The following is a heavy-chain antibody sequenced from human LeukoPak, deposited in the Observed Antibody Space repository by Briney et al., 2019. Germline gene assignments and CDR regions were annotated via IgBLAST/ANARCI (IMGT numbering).Heavy chain of an antibody. CDR1: GYTFTGHY. J-gene: IGHJ4*02. CDR2: INPKNAAT. Sequence: ASVKVSCKASGYTFTGHYIHCVRQAPGQGLEWMGWINPKNAATNYAQKFQGRVTMTRDTSTGTVYMEVNALRSDDTAVYYCARTLYIASAPRGFDYWGQGTLVTVSS. D-gene: IGHD3-10*01. CDR3: ARTLYIASAPRGFDY. V-gene: IGHV1-2*02.